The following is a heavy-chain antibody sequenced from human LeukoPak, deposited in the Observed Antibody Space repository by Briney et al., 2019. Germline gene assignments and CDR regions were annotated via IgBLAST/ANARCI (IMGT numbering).Heavy chain of an antibody. Sequence: GESLKISCKGSGYSFTSYWISWVRQMPGKGLEWLGRIDPSDSYTNYSPSFQGHVTISADKSISTAYLQWSSLKASDTAMYYCARAFAYCSGGSCYPDYWGQGTLVTVSS. V-gene: IGHV5-10-1*01. CDR3: ARAFAYCSGGSCYPDY. CDR1: GYSFTSYW. D-gene: IGHD2-15*01. CDR2: IDPSDSYT. J-gene: IGHJ4*02.